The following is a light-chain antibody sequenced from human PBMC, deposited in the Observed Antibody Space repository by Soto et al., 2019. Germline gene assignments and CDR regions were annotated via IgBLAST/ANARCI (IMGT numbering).Light chain of an antibody. CDR2: DNN. CDR1: YSNIGNNY. CDR3: QSYDNILSGPL. Sequence: QSVLTQPPSVSAAPGQKVTISCSGSYSNIGNNYVSWYQQLPGTAPKLLIYDNNKRPSGIPDRFSGSKSGTSASLAITGLRAEDEADYYCQSYDNILSGPLFGGGTKLTVL. J-gene: IGLJ3*02. V-gene: IGLV1-51*01.